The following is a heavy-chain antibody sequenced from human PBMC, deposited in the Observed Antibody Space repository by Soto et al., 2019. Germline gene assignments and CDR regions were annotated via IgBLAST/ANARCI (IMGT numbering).Heavy chain of an antibody. Sequence: QVQLQESGPGLVKPSETLSLTCTVSGGSISSYYWSWIRQPPGKGLEWIGYIYYSGSTNYNPSLKSRVTIAVDTSKNQFSLKRSSVPAADTAVYYCASHRGGSYFDVYYFDYWGQGTLVTVSS. D-gene: IGHD1-26*01. V-gene: IGHV4-59*08. CDR3: ASHRGGSYFDVYYFDY. J-gene: IGHJ4*02. CDR1: GGSISSYY. CDR2: IYYSGST.